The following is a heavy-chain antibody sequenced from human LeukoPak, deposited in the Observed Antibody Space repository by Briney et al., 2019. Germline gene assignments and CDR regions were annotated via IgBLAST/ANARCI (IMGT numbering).Heavy chain of an antibody. Sequence: ASVKVSCKASEYTFTDFDINWVRQAPGQGLEWMGWISAYNGNTNYAQKLQGRVTMTTDTSTSTAYMELRSLRSDDTAVYYCAREDRARLGAFDYWGQGTLVTVSS. V-gene: IGHV1-18*01. J-gene: IGHJ4*02. CDR3: AREDRARLGAFDY. CDR1: EYTFTDFD. CDR2: ISAYNGNT. D-gene: IGHD6-6*01.